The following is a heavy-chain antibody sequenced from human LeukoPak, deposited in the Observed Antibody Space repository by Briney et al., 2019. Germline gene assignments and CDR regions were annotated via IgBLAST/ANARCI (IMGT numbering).Heavy chain of an antibody. CDR3: ARAKRGYSYGYYHYFDY. Sequence: PGGSLRLSCAASGFTFSDYYMSWIRQAPGKGLEWVSYISTSGSTIYYADSLKGRFTISRDNAKNSLYLQMNSLRAEDTAVYYCARAKRGYSYGYYHYFDYWGQGTLVTVSS. CDR2: ISTSGSTI. CDR1: GFTFSDYY. D-gene: IGHD5-18*01. J-gene: IGHJ4*02. V-gene: IGHV3-11*01.